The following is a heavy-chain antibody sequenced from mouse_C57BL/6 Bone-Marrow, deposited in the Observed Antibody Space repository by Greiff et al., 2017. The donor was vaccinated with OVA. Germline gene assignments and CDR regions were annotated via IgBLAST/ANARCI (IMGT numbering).Heavy chain of an antibody. CDR1: GYTFTNYW. CDR2: IYPGGGYT. CDR3: ARWCYGSFDY. Sequence: VKLMESGAELVRPGTSVKMSCKASGYTFTNYWIGWAKQRPGHGLGWIGDIYPGGGYTNYNEKFKGKATLTADKSSSTAYMQFSILSSSDSALYYCARWCYGSFDYWGQGTTLPVSS. V-gene: IGHV1-63*01. J-gene: IGHJ2*01. D-gene: IGHD1-1*01.